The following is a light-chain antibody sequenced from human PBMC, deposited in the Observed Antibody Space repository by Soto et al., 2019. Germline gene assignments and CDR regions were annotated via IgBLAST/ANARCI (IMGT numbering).Light chain of an antibody. CDR3: QRHNSYPLT. CDR1: QGVSSY. Sequence: IQLTQSPSSLSASVGDRVTITCRASQGVSSYLAWYQQKPGKAPNLLIYVTSTLQSGVPSRFSGSGSGTDFTLTISSQQPEDFATYYCQRHNSYPLTFGGGTKVEIK. V-gene: IGKV1-9*01. CDR2: VTS. J-gene: IGKJ4*01.